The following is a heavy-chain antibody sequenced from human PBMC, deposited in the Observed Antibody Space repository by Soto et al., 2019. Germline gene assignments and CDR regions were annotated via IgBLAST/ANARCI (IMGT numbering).Heavy chain of an antibody. J-gene: IGHJ4*02. Sequence: QVQLVQSGPEVKKSGASVKVSCKASGYGFMNYGISWVRQAPGQGLEWMGWISTYNGNTDYAQKFQDRVTMTADASINTAYMELRNLRSNDTAAYFCARGWDYTDYYGDFWGQGTLVTVSS. CDR1: GYGFMNYG. CDR3: ARGWDYTDYYGDF. D-gene: IGHD4-17*01. CDR2: ISTYNGNT. V-gene: IGHV1-18*01.